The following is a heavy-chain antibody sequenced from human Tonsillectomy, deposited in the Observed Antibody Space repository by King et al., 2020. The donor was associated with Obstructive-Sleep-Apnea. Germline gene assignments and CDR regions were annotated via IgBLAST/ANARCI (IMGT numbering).Heavy chain of an antibody. CDR1: GFTFSSYD. D-gene: IGHD2-8*02. Sequence: VQLVESGGGLVRPAGSLRLSCAASGFTFSSYDMNWVRQAPGKGLEWVSSINGTGGGTNYADSVKGRFIISRDNSRNTLYLQLNSLRAEDTAIYYCAKSRESFSNGYYTGYNFDSWGQGTLVTVSS. CDR3: AKSRESFSNGYYTGYNFDS. V-gene: IGHV3-23*04. J-gene: IGHJ4*02. CDR2: INGTGGGT.